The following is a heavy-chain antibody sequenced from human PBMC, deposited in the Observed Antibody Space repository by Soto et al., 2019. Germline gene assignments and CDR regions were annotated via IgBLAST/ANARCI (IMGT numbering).Heavy chain of an antibody. Sequence: GGSLRLSCAASGFTFSSYEMNWVRQAPGKGLEWVSYITGSGFTIYYADSVKGRFTISRDNAKNSLYLQMNSLRVEDTAVYYCARTYYDGSGYYYLDSWGQGTLVTVSS. CDR2: ITGSGFTI. CDR3: ARTYYDGSGYYYLDS. V-gene: IGHV3-48*03. J-gene: IGHJ4*02. CDR1: GFTFSSYE. D-gene: IGHD3-22*01.